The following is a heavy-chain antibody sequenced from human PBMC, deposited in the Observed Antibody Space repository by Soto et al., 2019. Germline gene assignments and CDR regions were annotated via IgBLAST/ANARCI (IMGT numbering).Heavy chain of an antibody. D-gene: IGHD6-19*01. CDR3: AKDHEWLVVDYFDY. J-gene: IGHJ4*02. V-gene: IGHV3-23*01. CDR1: GVTFSSYA. CDR2: NSGSGGST. Sequence: GGSLRLCCAASGVTFSSYAMSWVRQAPGKRLEWVSANSGSGGSTYYADAVKGRFTISRDNSKNTLYRQMNSLRAEDTVVYYCAKDHEWLVVDYFDYWGQGTLVTVSS.